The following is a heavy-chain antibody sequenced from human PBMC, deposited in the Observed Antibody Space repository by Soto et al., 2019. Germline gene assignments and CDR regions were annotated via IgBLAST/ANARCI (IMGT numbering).Heavy chain of an antibody. D-gene: IGHD4-17*01. V-gene: IGHV1-18*04. CDR2: ITDYNGST. Sequence: QVQLMQSGAEVKKSGASVKVSCKASGYTFINYGIIWVRQAPGQGLEWMGWITDYNGSTKYARKFQDRVTMTTDTSTSTAYMELRSLRSDDTAVYFCARDDFGDLWRSPDVWAKGQWSPSLQ. CDR1: GYTFINYG. J-gene: IGHJ3*01. CDR3: ARDDFGDLWRSPDV.